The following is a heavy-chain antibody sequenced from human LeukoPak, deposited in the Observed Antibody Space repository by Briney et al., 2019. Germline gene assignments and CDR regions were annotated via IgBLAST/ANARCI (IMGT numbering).Heavy chain of an antibody. J-gene: IGHJ4*02. V-gene: IGHV3-23*01. D-gene: IGHD2-2*01. CDR3: AKDAPVNIVVVPAANS. Sequence: GGSLRLXCAPSGFTFSSYAMSWVRQAPGKGLEWVSAISGSGGSTYYADSVKGRFTISRDNSKNTLYLQMNSLRAEDTAVYYCAKDAPVNIVVVPAANSWGQGTLVTVSS. CDR2: ISGSGGST. CDR1: GFTFSSYA.